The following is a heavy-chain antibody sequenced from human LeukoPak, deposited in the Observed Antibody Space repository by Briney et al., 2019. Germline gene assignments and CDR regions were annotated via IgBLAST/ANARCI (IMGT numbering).Heavy chain of an antibody. CDR3: ARDPMDYGDYDY. D-gene: IGHD4-17*01. CDR1: GFTFSDYY. V-gene: IGHV3-11*01. CDR2: ISSSGSTI. Sequence: KAGGSLRLSCAASGFTFSDYYMSWIRQASGKGLEWVSYISSSGSTIYYADSVKGRFTISRDNAKNSLYLQMNSLRAEDTAVYYCARDPMDYGDYDYWGQGTLVAVSS. J-gene: IGHJ4*02.